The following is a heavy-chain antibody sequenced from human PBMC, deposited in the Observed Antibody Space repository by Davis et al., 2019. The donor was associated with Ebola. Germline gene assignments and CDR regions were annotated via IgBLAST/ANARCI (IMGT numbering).Heavy chain of an antibody. CDR2: IKYDGSEK. D-gene: IGHD4-11*01. Sequence: ESLKISCVASGFTFSRHWMTWVRQAPGKGLEWVANIKYDGSEKDYVDSVKGRFTISRDNAKKSLYLQMNSLRVEDTAVYYWASRMTTDLSWGQGTMVTVSS. CDR3: ASRMTTDLS. V-gene: IGHV3-7*03. J-gene: IGHJ4*03. CDR1: GFTFSRHW.